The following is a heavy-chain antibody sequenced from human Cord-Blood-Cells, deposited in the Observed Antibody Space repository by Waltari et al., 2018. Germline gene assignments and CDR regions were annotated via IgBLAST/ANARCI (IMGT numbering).Heavy chain of an antibody. CDR3: ATGLGVVGATGLDY. CDR1: GYTLTELS. J-gene: IGHJ4*02. D-gene: IGHD1-26*01. Sequence: QVQLVQSGAEVKKPGASVKVSCKVSGYTLTELSMHWVRQAPGKGLEWMGGFDPEDGETSYAQKFQGRVTMTADTSTDTAYMELSSLRSEDTAVYYCATGLGVVGATGLDYWGQGTLVTVSS. CDR2: FDPEDGET. V-gene: IGHV1-24*01.